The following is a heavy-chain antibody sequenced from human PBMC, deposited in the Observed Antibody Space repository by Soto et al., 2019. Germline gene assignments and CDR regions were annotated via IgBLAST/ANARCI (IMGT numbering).Heavy chain of an antibody. CDR1: GFTCSSYL. V-gene: IGHV3-7*01. CDR2: IKQDGSEK. J-gene: IGHJ3*02. D-gene: IGHD6-19*01. CDR3: ASCFSSGWSQWI. Sequence: EVQLVESGGGLVQPGGSLRLSCAASGFTCSSYLMSWVRQAPGKGLEWVANIKQDGSEKYYVDSVKGRFTISRDNAKNSLDLQMNSLRAEDTAVYYCASCFSSGWSQWIGGQGTMVTVSS.